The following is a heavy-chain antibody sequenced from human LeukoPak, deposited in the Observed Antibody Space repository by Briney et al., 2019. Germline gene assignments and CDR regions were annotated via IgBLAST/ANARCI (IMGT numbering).Heavy chain of an antibody. Sequence: SETLSLTCAVSGDSISSSNWWSWVRQSPGKGLEWIGEIYHSGNTNYNPSLKSRVTISVDKSKNQFSLKLSSVTAADTAVYYCARAPFGYSYGFPYYYYYYMDVWGKGTTVTISS. CDR2: IYHSGNT. CDR1: GDSISSSNW. D-gene: IGHD5-18*01. V-gene: IGHV4-4*02. J-gene: IGHJ6*03. CDR3: ARAPFGYSYGFPYYYYYYMDV.